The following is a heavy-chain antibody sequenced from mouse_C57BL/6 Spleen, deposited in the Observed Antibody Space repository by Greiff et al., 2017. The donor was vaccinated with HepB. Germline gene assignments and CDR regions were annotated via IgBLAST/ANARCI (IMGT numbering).Heavy chain of an antibody. CDR2: IRNKANNHAT. CDR3: TRDPYYYYGDWYFDV. CDR1: GFTFSDAW. D-gene: IGHD1-1*01. Sequence: EVKLMESGGGLVQPGGSMKLSCAASGFTFSDAWMDWVRQSPEKGLEWVAEIRNKANNHATYYAESVKGRFTISRDDSKSSVYLQMNSLRAEDTGIYYCTRDPYYYYGDWYFDVWGTGTTVTVSS. V-gene: IGHV6-6*01. J-gene: IGHJ1*03.